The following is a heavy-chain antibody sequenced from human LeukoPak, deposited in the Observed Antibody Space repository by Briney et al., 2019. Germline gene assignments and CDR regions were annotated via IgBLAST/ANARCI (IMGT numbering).Heavy chain of an antibody. J-gene: IGHJ3*02. Sequence: GGSLRLSCAASGFTVSSSYMSWVRQAPGKGLEWVSLIFSGGSIYYPDSVKGRFTISRDISKNMLYLQMNSLRVEDTAVYYCARLMDDSSGYFPDAFDIWGQGAMVTVSS. CDR3: ARLMDDSSGYFPDAFDI. D-gene: IGHD3-22*01. CDR2: IFSGGSI. CDR1: GFTVSSSY. V-gene: IGHV3-66*04.